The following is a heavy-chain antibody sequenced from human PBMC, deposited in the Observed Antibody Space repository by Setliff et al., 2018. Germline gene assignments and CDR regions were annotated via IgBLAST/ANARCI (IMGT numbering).Heavy chain of an antibody. V-gene: IGHV1-18*01. CDR3: ARDADHYDTDENPIFDY. CDR1: GDTFSTYA. J-gene: IGHJ4*02. Sequence: GASVKVSCKASGDTFSTYALSWVRQAPGQGLEWMGYIKSYNGDTYFARNLQGRLSMTTDASSSAAYMELTSLRSDDTAMYYCARDADHYDTDENPIFDYWGQGTLVTVSS. CDR2: IKSYNGDT. D-gene: IGHD3-9*01.